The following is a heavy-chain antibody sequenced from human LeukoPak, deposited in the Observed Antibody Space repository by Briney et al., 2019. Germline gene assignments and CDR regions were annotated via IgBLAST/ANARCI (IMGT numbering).Heavy chain of an antibody. CDR1: GDSISSSVW. CDR3: ARQIDPWAPFDP. Sequence: PSETLSLTCAVSGDSISSSVWWSWVRQPPGKGLEWIGEIFHSGSTNYNPSLRSRVTISLDKSENQFSLKLSSVTAADAALYYCARQIDPWAPFDPWGQGTLVTVSS. V-gene: IGHV4-4*02. CDR2: IFHSGST. J-gene: IGHJ5*02. D-gene: IGHD3-9*01.